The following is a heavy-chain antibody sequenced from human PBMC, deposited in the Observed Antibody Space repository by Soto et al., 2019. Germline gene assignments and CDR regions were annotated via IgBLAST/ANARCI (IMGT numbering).Heavy chain of an antibody. J-gene: IGHJ4*02. D-gene: IGHD4-4*01. CDR2: LYYGRSA. Sequence: QVQLQESGPGLVKPSETLSLTCAVSGDSISSYYCMWIRQPPGKGLESIGYLYYGRSANYNPSLKRRVPLSVDTSTNQCPLTRRSLTAADTAVYYCALRSTAVVPEYWGQETLVTVSS. CDR3: ALRSTAVVPEY. V-gene: IGHV4-59*01. CDR1: GDSISSYY.